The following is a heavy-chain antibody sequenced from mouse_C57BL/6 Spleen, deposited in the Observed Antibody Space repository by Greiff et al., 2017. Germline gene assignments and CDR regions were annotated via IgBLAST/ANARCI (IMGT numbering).Heavy chain of an antibody. CDR2: INPSSGYT. D-gene: IGHD1-1*01. V-gene: IGHV1-7*01. Sequence: QVQLQQSGAELAKPGASVKLSCKASGYTFTSYWMPWVKQRPGQGLEWIGYINPSSGYTKYNQKFKDKATLTADKSSSTAYMQLRSLTYEDSSVYYCASYYGSSYNYAMDDWGQGTSVTVAS. CDR1: GYTFTSYW. CDR3: ASYYGSSYNYAMDD. J-gene: IGHJ4*01.